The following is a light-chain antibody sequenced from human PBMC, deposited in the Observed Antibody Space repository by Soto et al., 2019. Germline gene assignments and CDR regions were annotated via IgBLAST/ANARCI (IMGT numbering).Light chain of an antibody. CDR3: QQSYSTPRT. CDR1: QDISSY. V-gene: IGKV1-39*01. CDR2: AAS. Sequence: DIQMTQSPSSLSASVGDRVTITCQASQDISSYLNWYQQKPGKAPNLLIYAASTLQSGVPSRFSGSGSGTDFTLTISSLQPEDFATYYCQQSYSTPRTFGGGTKVDIK. J-gene: IGKJ4*01.